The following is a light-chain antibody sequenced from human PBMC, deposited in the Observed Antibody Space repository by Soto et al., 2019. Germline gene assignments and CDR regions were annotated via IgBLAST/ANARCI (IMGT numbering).Light chain of an antibody. CDR3: QQSYSTLIT. CDR2: AAS. V-gene: IGKV1-39*01. CDR1: QDIAAY. J-gene: IGKJ5*01. Sequence: DIQVTQSPSSVSASVGDRVTITCRASQDIAAYLAWYQHKPGRAPELLIYAASSLQSGVPSRFSGSGSGTDFTLTISSLQPEDFATYYCQQSYSTLITFGQGTRLEIK.